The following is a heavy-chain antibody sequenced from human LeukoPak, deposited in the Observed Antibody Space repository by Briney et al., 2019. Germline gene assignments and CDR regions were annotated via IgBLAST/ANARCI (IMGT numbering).Heavy chain of an antibody. J-gene: IGHJ4*02. CDR3: ARTTYYYDSSGYYHLGLYYFDY. D-gene: IGHD3-22*01. Sequence: SVKVSCKASGGTFSSYAISWVRQAPGQGLEWMGGIIPIFGTANYAQKFQGRVTITTDESTSTAYMELSSLRSEDTAVYYCARTTYYYDSSGYYHLGLYYFDYWGQGTLVTVSS. V-gene: IGHV1-69*05. CDR2: IIPIFGTA. CDR1: GGTFSSYA.